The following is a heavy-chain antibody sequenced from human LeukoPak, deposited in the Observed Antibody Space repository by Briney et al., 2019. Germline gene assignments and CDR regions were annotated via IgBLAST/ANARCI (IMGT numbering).Heavy chain of an antibody. CDR3: ARVKLVHGWFDP. J-gene: IGHJ5*02. CDR1: GYTFSGYG. V-gene: IGHV1-18*01. CDR2: VSAYNGNT. Sequence: ASVKVSCKASGYTFSGYGFSWVRQAPGQGLEWMGWVSAYNGNTIYAQSYQGRVTMTTDTSTSTAYMELRSLRSDDTAVYYCARVKLVHGWFDPWGQGTLVTVSS. D-gene: IGHD1/OR15-1a*01.